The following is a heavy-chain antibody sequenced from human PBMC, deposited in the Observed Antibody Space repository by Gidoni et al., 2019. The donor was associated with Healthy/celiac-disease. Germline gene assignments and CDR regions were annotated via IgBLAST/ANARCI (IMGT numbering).Heavy chain of an antibody. CDR1: GYTFTGYY. D-gene: IGHD6-13*01. V-gene: IGHV1-2*02. CDR2: INPNSGGT. CDR3: AREPFPHMQQLITYYYGMDV. Sequence: QVQLVQSGAEVKKPGASVKVSCKASGYTFTGYYMHWVRQAPGQGLEWMGWINPNSGGTNYAQKFQGRVTMTRDTSISTAYMELSRLRSDDTAVYYCAREPFPHMQQLITYYYGMDVWGQGTTVTVSS. J-gene: IGHJ6*02.